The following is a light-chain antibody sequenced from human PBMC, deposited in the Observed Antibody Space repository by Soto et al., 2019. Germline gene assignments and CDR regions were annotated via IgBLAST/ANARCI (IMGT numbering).Light chain of an antibody. V-gene: IGKV3-15*01. CDR3: QQYNNWPL. Sequence: EIVLTQSTGNPSLSACDRAPLSCRSSQSVSSNLAWYQQKPGQAPRLLIYGASTRAIGIPVRFSGSGSETEFTLTISSLHSEDFAVYYCQQYNNWPLFGPGTKVDIK. CDR2: GAS. CDR1: QSVSSN. J-gene: IGKJ3*01.